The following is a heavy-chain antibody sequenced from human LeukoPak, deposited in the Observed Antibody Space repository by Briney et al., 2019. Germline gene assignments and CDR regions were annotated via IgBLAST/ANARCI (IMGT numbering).Heavy chain of an antibody. CDR2: ISSSSSYI. CDR3: ASNLKLRVAFDI. J-gene: IGHJ3*02. CDR1: GFTFSSYS. Sequence: GGSLTLSCAASGFTFSSYSMNWVRQAPGKGLEWVSSISSSSSYIYYADSVKGRFTISGDNAKNSLYLQMNSLRAEDTAVYYCASNLKLRVAFDIWGQGTMVTVSS. V-gene: IGHV3-21*01. D-gene: IGHD5-24*01.